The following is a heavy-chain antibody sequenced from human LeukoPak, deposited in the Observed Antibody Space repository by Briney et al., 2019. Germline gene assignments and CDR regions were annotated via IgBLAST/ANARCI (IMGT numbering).Heavy chain of an antibody. CDR3: ARAPNLGGVVPAALDY. CDR2: IKQDGSEK. D-gene: IGHD2-2*01. Sequence: GSLRLSCAASGFTFSSYWMSWVRQAPGKGLEWVANIKQDGSEKYYVDSVKGRFTISRDNAKNSLYLQMNSLRAEDTAVYYCARAPNLGGVVPAALDYWGQGTLVTVSS. V-gene: IGHV3-7*01. CDR1: GFTFSSYW. J-gene: IGHJ4*02.